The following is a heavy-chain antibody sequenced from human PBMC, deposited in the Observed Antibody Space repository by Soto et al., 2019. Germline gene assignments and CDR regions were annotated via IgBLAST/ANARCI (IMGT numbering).Heavy chain of an antibody. V-gene: IGHV1-18*01. CDR1: GYTFTSYG. J-gene: IGHJ6*02. D-gene: IGHD2-2*01. CDR2: ISAYNGNT. CDR3: AREGYCISTSCRHYDYYGMDG. Sequence: GASVKVSCKASGYTFTSYGISWVRQAPGQGLEWMGWISAYNGNTNYAQKLQGRVTMTTDTSTSTAYMELRSLRSDDTAVYYCAREGYCISTSCRHYDYYGMDGWGQGTTVTVSS.